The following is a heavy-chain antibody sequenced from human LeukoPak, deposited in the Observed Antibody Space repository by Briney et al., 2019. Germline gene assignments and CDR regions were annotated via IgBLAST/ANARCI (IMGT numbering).Heavy chain of an antibody. CDR2: TRSDGTST. J-gene: IGHJ4*02. CDR1: GFTYMNLR. D-gene: IGHD6-6*01. Sequence: GGTLSFYGAGSGFTYMNLRMLRHPQTPGKELMWVSRTRSDGTSTAYADSVRVRFTISRANAKNNMYLQRNNSKAEDMDYYYCARDQRVRSRPDIDFWGQGTLVIVSS. CDR3: ARDQRVRSRPDIDF. V-gene: IGHV3-74*03.